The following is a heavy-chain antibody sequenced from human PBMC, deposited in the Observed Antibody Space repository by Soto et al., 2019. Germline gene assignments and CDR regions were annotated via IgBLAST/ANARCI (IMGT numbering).Heavy chain of an antibody. CDR1: GGSIGSGGHS. CDR3: ASNLLGNIDY. Sequence: QLQLQESGSRLVKPSQTLSLICDVSGGSIGSGGHSWSWIRQPPGKGLEWIGYIYHSGSTYYHPSLKSRVTISIARSKNQFSLKLNSVTAADTAVYYCASNLLGNIDYWGQGTLVTVSS. CDR2: IYHSGST. J-gene: IGHJ4*02. V-gene: IGHV4-30-2*01. D-gene: IGHD1-26*01.